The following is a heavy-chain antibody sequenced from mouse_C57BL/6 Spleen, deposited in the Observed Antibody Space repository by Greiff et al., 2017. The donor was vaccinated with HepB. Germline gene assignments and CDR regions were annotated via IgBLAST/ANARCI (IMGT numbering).Heavy chain of an antibody. CDR1: GYAFSSYW. CDR2: IYPGDGDT. CDR3: ASGSTMVTTAFAY. J-gene: IGHJ3*01. D-gene: IGHD2-2*01. Sequence: QVQLKESGAELVKPGASVKISCKASGYAFSSYWMNWVKQRPGKGLEWIGQIYPGDGDTNYNGKFKGKATLTADKSSSTAYMQLSSLTSEDSAVYFCASGSTMVTTAFAYWGQGTLVTVSA. V-gene: IGHV1-80*01.